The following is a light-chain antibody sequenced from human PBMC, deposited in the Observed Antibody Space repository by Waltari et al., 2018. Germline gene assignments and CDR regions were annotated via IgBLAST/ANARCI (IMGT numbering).Light chain of an antibody. Sequence: QSVLAQPPSASGTPGQRVTISCSGSSSNLGTDPVNCYQQFPGTAPKLLIHSNDQRPSGVPDRFSGSKSGTSASLAISGLQSEDEADYYCAVWDVSLNGFYVFGTGTKVTVL. CDR1: SSNLGTDP. CDR3: AVWDVSLNGFYV. J-gene: IGLJ1*01. CDR2: SND. V-gene: IGLV1-44*01.